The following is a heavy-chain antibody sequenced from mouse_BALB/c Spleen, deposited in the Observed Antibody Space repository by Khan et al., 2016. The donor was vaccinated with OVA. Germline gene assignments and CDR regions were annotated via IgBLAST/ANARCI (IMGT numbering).Heavy chain of an antibody. CDR1: GFTFSNYA. CDR3: ARDYWFVY. V-gene: IGHV5-6-5*01. Sequence: EVHLVESGGGLVKPGGSLKVSCAASGFTFSNYAMSWVRQTPEKRLEWVASISTGDTIYYPDSVKGRFTISRDNARNILYLQMSSLRSDDTAMYYCARDYWFVYWGQGTLVTVSA. J-gene: IGHJ3*01. CDR2: ISTGDTI.